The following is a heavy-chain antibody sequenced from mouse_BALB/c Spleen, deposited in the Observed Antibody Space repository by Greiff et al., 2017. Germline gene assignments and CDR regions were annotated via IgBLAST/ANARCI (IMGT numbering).Heavy chain of an antibody. D-gene: IGHD4-1*02. CDR2: ISNGGGST. Sequence: EVNLVESGGGLVQPGGSLKLSCAASGFTFSSYTMSWVRQTPEKRLEWVAYISNGGGSTYYPDTVKGRFTISRDNAKNTLYLQMSSLKSEDTAMYYCARPNWDGGFFDYWGQGTTLTVSS. J-gene: IGHJ2*01. CDR3: ARPNWDGGFFDY. V-gene: IGHV5-12-2*01. CDR1: GFTFSSYT.